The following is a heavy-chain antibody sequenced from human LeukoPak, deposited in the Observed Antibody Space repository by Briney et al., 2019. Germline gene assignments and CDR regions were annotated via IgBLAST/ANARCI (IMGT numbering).Heavy chain of an antibody. CDR2: INTNTGNP. CDR1: GYTFTHYA. CDR3: VTRDGVSSGFFTLAS. D-gene: IGHD3-22*01. J-gene: IGHJ4*02. Sequence: GASVKVSCKASGYTFTHYAMNWVRQAPGQGLEWMGWINTNTGNPTYAQGFTGRFVFSSDASVSTASLQFSSPKAEATAVYYCVTRDGVSSGFFTLASWGQGTLVTVSS. V-gene: IGHV7-4-1*02.